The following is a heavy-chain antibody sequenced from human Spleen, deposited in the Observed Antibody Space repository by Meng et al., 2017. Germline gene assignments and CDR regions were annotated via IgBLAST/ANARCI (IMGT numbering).Heavy chain of an antibody. J-gene: IGHJ5*02. V-gene: IGHV4-30-2*01. CDR3: ASYVSGTYRFDP. D-gene: IGHD3-10*01. Sequence: QLQLQESGSGLGKPSQTPSLNCAVSGGSISSGGYSWSWIRQPPGKGLEWIGYIYHSGSTFYNPSLKSRVTMSVDRSKNQSSLKLSSVTAADTAVYYCASYVSGTYRFDPWGQGTLVTVSS. CDR2: IYHSGST. CDR1: GGSISSGGYS.